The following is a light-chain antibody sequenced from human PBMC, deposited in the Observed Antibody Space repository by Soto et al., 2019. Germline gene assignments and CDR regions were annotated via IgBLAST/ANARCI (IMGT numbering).Light chain of an antibody. J-gene: IGLJ1*01. Sequence: QSPLTQPAYVSGSPGQSITISCTGTISDIGGYNYVSWYQHHPGKAPQLMIYEVTNRPSGVSNRFSGSKSGNTASLTISGLQPEDEADYYCSSCTSSTTPLVFGTGTKVTVL. CDR2: EVT. CDR3: SSCTSSTTPLV. CDR1: ISDIGGYNY. V-gene: IGLV2-14*01.